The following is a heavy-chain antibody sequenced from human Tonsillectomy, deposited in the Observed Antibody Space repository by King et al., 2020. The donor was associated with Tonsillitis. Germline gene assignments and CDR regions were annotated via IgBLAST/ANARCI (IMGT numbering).Heavy chain of an antibody. Sequence: VQLVESGGGLVQPGRSLRLSCAASGFTFDDYAMHWVRQAPGKGLEWVSGISWNSGSIGYADSVKGRFTISRDNAKNSLYLQMNSLRAEDTALYYCAKAEQWLYFEAAFDYWGQGTLVTVS. CDR2: ISWNSGSI. V-gene: IGHV3-9*01. D-gene: IGHD6-19*01. CDR3: AKAEQWLYFEAAFDY. CDR1: GFTFDDYA. J-gene: IGHJ4*02.